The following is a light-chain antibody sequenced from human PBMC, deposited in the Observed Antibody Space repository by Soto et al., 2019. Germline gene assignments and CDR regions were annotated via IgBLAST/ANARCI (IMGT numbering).Light chain of an antibody. Sequence: IQLTQSPSSLSASVGGRVTSTCRASQGISSYLAWYQQKPGKAPKLLIYDASTLQSGVPSRFSASGSGTEFTLTVSSLQPDDFATYYCQQYNSYSITFGQGTRLEIK. J-gene: IGKJ5*01. CDR3: QQYNSYSIT. CDR1: QGISSY. V-gene: IGKV1-9*01. CDR2: DAS.